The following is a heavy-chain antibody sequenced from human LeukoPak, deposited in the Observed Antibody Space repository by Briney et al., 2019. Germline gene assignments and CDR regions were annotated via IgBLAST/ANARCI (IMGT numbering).Heavy chain of an antibody. CDR1: GFTFSSYA. Sequence: GGSLRLSCAASGFTFSSYAMSWVRQAPGKGLEWVSAISGSGGSTYYADSVKGRFTISRDNSKNTLYLQMNSLRAEDTAVYYCAKDLEQFYGSGSYLSDYWGQGTLVTVSS. J-gene: IGHJ4*02. D-gene: IGHD3-10*01. CDR2: ISGSGGST. V-gene: IGHV3-23*01. CDR3: AKDLEQFYGSGSYLSDY.